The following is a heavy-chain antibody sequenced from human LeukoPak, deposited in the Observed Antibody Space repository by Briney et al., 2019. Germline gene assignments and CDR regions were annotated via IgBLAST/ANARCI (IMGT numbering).Heavy chain of an antibody. CDR2: INAGNGNT. Sequence: ASVKASCKASGYTFTSYAMHWVRQAPGQRLEWMGWINAGNGNTKYSQKFQGRVTITRDTSASTAYMELSSLRSEDTAVYYCARVSIAARSFDYWGQGTLVTVSS. CDR3: ARVSIAARSFDY. V-gene: IGHV1-3*01. J-gene: IGHJ4*02. D-gene: IGHD6-6*01. CDR1: GYTFTSYA.